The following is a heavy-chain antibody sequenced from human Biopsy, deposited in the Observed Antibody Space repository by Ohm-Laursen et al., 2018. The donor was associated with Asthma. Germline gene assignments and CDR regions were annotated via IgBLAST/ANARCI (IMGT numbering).Heavy chain of an antibody. Sequence: PGTLSLTCAVSGDSISSNSWWTWVRQSPGRGLEWIGEIYYSGSTNYHPSLKGRVTISVAKSKNQFSLRLTSVTAADTAVYYCARLADCSGGACYSYGWFDPWGHGTRVTVSS. V-gene: IGHV4-4*03. D-gene: IGHD2-15*01. CDR1: GDSISSNSW. CDR3: ARLADCSGGACYSYGWFDP. CDR2: IYYSGST. J-gene: IGHJ5*02.